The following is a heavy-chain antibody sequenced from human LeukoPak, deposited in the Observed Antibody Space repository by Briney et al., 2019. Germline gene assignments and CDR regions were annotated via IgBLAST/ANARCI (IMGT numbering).Heavy chain of an antibody. J-gene: IGHJ5*02. CDR3: AQLRSFYFDP. CDR2: IYSSGST. Sequence: SETLSLTCTVSGASINSVNYYWTWVRQPAGKGLEWIGRIYSSGSTSYNPSLKSRVTISLNMSKHQFSLQLGSVTAADTAVYYCAQLRSFYFDPWGRGTLVIVSS. CDR1: GASINSVNYY. D-gene: IGHD4-17*01. V-gene: IGHV4-61*02.